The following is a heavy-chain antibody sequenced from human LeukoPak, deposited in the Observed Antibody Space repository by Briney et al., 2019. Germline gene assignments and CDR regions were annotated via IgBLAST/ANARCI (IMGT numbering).Heavy chain of an antibody. CDR1: GFTFGSYW. Sequence: GGSLRLSCAASGFTFGSYWMHWVRQAPGKGLVWVSRITSDGSKTTYTDSVKGRFTISRDNAKNMLYLQMNSLRAEDTAVYYCATERAGTSGYIVFDYWGQGTLVTVSS. D-gene: IGHD5-12*01. J-gene: IGHJ4*02. CDR3: ATERAGTSGYIVFDY. CDR2: ITSDGSKT. V-gene: IGHV3-74*01.